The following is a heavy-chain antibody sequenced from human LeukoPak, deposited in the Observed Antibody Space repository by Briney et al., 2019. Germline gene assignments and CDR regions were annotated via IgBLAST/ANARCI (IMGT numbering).Heavy chain of an antibody. V-gene: IGHV5-51*01. CDR2: IYPGDSDT. CDR1: GYSFTSYW. D-gene: IGHD3-22*01. Sequence: GESLKISCKGSGYSFTSYWIGWVRQMPGKGLEWMGIIYPGDSDTRYSPSFQGQVTISADKSISTAYLQWSSLKASDTAMYYCARRLTRYDSSRRSDAFDIWGQGTMVTVSS. CDR3: ARRLTRYDSSRRSDAFDI. J-gene: IGHJ3*02.